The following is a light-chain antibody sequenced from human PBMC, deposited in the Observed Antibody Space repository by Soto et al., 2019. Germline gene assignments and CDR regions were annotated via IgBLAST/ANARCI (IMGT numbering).Light chain of an antibody. CDR3: GTWDSSLSGYA. Sequence: QSVLTQPPSVSAAPGQKVTISCSGISSNLGNNYVSWYQQLPGTAPKLLIYDNNKRPPWIPDRFSGSRSDTSATLGITGLQTGDEADYYCGTWDSSLSGYAFGTGTKVTVL. CDR2: DNN. CDR1: SSNLGNNY. J-gene: IGLJ1*01. V-gene: IGLV1-51*01.